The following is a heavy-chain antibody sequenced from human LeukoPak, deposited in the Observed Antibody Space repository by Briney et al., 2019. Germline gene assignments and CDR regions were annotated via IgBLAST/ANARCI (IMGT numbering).Heavy chain of an antibody. V-gene: IGHV4-38-2*02. J-gene: IGHJ3*02. CDR1: CYFISRGYY. CDR3: AREGRYCSGGSCHFFDI. Sequence: SETLSLTCTVSCYFISRGYYWGWIRPPPGKGLEWIGSIYQSGSTYYNPSLKSRVTISVDTSKNQFSLKLSSVTAADTAVYYCAREGRYCSGGSCHFFDIWGQGTMVTVSS. D-gene: IGHD2-15*01. CDR2: IYQSGST.